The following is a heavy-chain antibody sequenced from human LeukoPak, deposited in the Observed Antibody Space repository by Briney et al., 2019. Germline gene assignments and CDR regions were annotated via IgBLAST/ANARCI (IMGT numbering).Heavy chain of an antibody. J-gene: IGHJ6*03. V-gene: IGHV1-8*03. CDR3: ARGPDSSRDYYYYMDV. Sequence: ASVKVSCKASGYTFTSYDINWVRQATGQGLEWMGWMNPNSGNTGYAQKFQGRVTITRNTSISTAYMELSSLRSEDTAVYYCARGPDSSRDYYYYMDVWGKGTTVTVSS. D-gene: IGHD1-14*01. CDR1: GYTFTSYD. CDR2: MNPNSGNT.